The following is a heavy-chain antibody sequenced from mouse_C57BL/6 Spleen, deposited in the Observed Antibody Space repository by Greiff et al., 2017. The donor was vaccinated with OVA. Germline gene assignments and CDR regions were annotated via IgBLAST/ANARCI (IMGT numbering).Heavy chain of an antibody. V-gene: IGHV1-47*01. CDR2: FHPYNDDT. CDR3: ARRGYDEAPWFAY. J-gene: IGHJ3*01. Sequence: VKLVESGAELVKPGASVKMSCKASGYTFTTYPIEWMKQNHGKSLEWIGNFHPYNDDTKYNEKFKGKATLTVEKSSSTVYLELSRLTSDDSAVYYCARRGYDEAPWFAYWGQGTLVTVSA. D-gene: IGHD2-2*01. CDR1: GYTFTTYP.